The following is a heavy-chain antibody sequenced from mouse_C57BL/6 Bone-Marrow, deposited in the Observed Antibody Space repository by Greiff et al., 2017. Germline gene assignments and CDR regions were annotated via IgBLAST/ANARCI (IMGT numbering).Heavy chain of an antibody. CDR3: AIFFYYYGSLDY. J-gene: IGHJ2*01. CDR2: IYTGGGYT. CDR1: GYTFTNYW. Sequence: VQLQQSGAELVRPGTSVKMSCKASGYTFTNYWIGWAKQRPGHGLEWIGDIYTGGGYTNYNEKFKGKATLTADKSSSTAYMQFSSLTSEDSAIYYCAIFFYYYGSLDYWGQGTTLTVAS. D-gene: IGHD1-1*01. V-gene: IGHV1-63*01.